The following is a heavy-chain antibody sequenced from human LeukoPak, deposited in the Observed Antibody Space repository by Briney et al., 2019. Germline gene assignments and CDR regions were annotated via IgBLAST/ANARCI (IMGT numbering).Heavy chain of an antibody. V-gene: IGHV3-53*01. J-gene: IGHJ3*02. CDR2: VYSGGTT. CDR1: GFTVSSSY. CDR3: VRSDDFDI. Sequence: GGSLRLSCAASGFTVSSSYMTWVRQAPGKGLEWVSVVYSGGTTYYADSVMGRFTISRDNSKNTLFLQMNSLRAEDTAVYYCVRSDDFDIWGQGTMVTVSS.